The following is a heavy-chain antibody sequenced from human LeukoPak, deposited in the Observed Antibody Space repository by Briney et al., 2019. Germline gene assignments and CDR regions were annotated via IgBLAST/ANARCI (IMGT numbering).Heavy chain of an antibody. CDR1: GYTLTELS. D-gene: IGHD3-9*01. J-gene: IGHJ4*02. Sequence: ASVKVSYKVAGYTLTELSMHWVRQAPGKGLEWMGGFDPEDGETIYAQKVQGRVTMTEDTSTDTAYMELSSMRSEDTAVYYCATDLALRYFDWLSNPWGQGTLVTVSS. V-gene: IGHV1-24*01. CDR2: FDPEDGET. CDR3: ATDLALRYFDWLSNP.